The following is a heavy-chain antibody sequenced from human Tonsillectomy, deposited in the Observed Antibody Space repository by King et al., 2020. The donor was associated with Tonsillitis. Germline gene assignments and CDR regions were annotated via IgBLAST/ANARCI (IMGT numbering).Heavy chain of an antibody. CDR2: ISYSGST. D-gene: IGHD6-13*01. CDR3: ARAKYSSSWFPLDP. CDR1: SGSISGDGYY. V-gene: IGHV4-31*03. Sequence: VQLQESGPGLVKPSQTLSLTCTVSSGSISGDGYYWNWIRQHTGRGLEWIGYISYSGSTYYNPSLQSRVTISVDTSKNQFSLKLSSVPAADTAVYYCARAKYSSSWFPLDPWGQGTLVSVSS. J-gene: IGHJ5*02.